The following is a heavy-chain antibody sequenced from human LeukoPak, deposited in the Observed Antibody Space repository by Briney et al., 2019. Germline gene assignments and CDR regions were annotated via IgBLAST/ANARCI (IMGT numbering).Heavy chain of an antibody. V-gene: IGHV6-1*01. Sequence: SQTLSLTCAISGDSVSSNSAAWNWIRQSPSRGLEWRGRTYYRSRWYNEYALSVKSRITIIPDTSKNHFSLQLNSVTPEDTAVYYCARVPGIAAAGDRYFDYWGQGTLVTVSS. D-gene: IGHD6-13*01. J-gene: IGHJ4*02. CDR3: ARVPGIAAAGDRYFDY. CDR2: TYYRSRWYN. CDR1: GDSVSSNSAA.